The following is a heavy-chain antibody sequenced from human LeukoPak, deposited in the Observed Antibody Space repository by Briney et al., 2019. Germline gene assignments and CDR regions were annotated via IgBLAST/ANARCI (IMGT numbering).Heavy chain of an antibody. J-gene: IGHJ4*02. CDR2: LDGSGGYT. Sequence: PGGSLRLSCAASGFTFSSFGMSWVRQAPGQGLEWVSSLDGSGGYTYHADSVKGRFTISRDNSKNTLYLQMNSLRAEDTATYYCAGRRARGWPFESWGQGTLVTVSS. V-gene: IGHV3-23*01. CDR3: AGRRARGWPFES. CDR1: GFTFSSFG. D-gene: IGHD6-19*01.